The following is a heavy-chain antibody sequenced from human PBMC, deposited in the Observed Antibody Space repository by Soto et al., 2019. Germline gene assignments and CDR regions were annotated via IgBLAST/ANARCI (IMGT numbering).Heavy chain of an antibody. V-gene: IGHV3-7*01. D-gene: IGHD6-19*01. J-gene: IGHJ1*01. CDR2: IKQDGSEK. Sequence: PGGSLRLSCAASGFTFSSYWMSLVRQAPGKGLEWAANIKQDGSEKYYVDSVKGRFTISRDNAKNSLYLQMNSLRAEDTAVYYCARDAPRDSSGWYEGYFQHWGQGTLVTVSS. CDR1: GFTFSSYW. CDR3: ARDAPRDSSGWYEGYFQH.